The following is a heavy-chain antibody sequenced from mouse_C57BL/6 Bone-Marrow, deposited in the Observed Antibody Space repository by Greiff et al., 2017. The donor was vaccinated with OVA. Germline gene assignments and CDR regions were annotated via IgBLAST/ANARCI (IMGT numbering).Heavy chain of an antibody. V-gene: IGHV7-3*01. J-gene: IGHJ2*01. CDR1: GFTFTDYY. D-gene: IGHD2-13*01. CDR3: ARYNYCDYGSFDY. Sequence: EVKVVESGGGLVQPGGSLSLSCAASGFTFTDYYMSWVRQPPGKALEWLGFIRNKANGYTTEYSASVKGRFTISRDNSQSILYLQMNALRADDSATYYCARYNYCDYGSFDYWGQGTTLTVSS. CDR2: IRNKANGYTT.